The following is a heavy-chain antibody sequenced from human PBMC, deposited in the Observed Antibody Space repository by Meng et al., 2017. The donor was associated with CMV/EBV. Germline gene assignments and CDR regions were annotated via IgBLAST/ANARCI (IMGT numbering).Heavy chain of an antibody. CDR1: GFTFSSYS. CDR2: ITSSSNYI. V-gene: IGHV3-21*01. CDR3: ARGEYYYESSGTDY. Sequence: AASGFTFSSYSMDWVRQSPGKGLEWVSSITSSSNYIYYADSVKGRFTIFRDNAKNALYLQMNSLRAEDTGVYYCARGEYYYESSGTDYWGQGTLVTVSS. D-gene: IGHD3-22*01. J-gene: IGHJ4*02.